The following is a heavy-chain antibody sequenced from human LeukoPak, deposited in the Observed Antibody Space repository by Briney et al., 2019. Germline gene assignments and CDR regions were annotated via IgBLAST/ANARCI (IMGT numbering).Heavy chain of an antibody. Sequence: PSETLSLTCTVPGGSISSGGYYWSWIRQHPGKGLEWIGYIYYSGSTYYNPSLKSRVTISVDTSKNQFSLKLSSVTAADTAVYYCVRVIFGVVIDYWGQGTLVTVSS. CDR2: IYYSGST. CDR1: GGSISSGGYY. D-gene: IGHD3-3*01. J-gene: IGHJ4*02. CDR3: VRVIFGVVIDY. V-gene: IGHV4-31*03.